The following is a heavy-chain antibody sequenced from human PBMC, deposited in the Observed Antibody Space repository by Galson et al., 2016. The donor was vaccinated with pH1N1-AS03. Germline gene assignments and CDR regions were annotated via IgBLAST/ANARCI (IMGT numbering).Heavy chain of an antibody. V-gene: IGHV1-2*04. CDR3: ARDPRGPCTSATCPTTYYLGMDV. D-gene: IGHD2-2*01. CDR2: INTDSGVT. J-gene: IGHJ6*02. Sequence: APGQGLEWMGWINTDSGVTNYAQKFEAWVTMTRDTSVSTAYMELYGLKSDDTAVYYCARDPRGPCTSATCPTTYYLGMDVWGQGTTVIVSS.